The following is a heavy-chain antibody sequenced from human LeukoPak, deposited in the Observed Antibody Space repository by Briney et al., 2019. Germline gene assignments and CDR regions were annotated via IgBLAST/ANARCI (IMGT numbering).Heavy chain of an antibody. CDR3: ARDDGYSSSWYYFDY. J-gene: IGHJ4*02. CDR1: GFTFSSYE. V-gene: IGHV3-48*03. Sequence: GGSPRLSCAASGFTFSSYEMNWVRQAPGKGLEWVSYISSSGSTIYYADSVKGRFTISRDNAKNSLYLQMNSLRAEDTAVYYCARDDGYSSSWYYFDYWGQGTLVTVSS. D-gene: IGHD6-13*01. CDR2: ISSSGSTI.